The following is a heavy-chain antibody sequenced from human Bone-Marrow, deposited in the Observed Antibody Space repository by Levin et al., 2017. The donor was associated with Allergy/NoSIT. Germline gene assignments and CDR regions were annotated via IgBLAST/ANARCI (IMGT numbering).Heavy chain of an antibody. V-gene: IGHV1-8*01. J-gene: IGHJ6*02. CDR1: GFSFISYD. CDR3: SGAPATGYYGMDV. CDR2: VSPKNGDT. D-gene: IGHD2-15*01. Sequence: RASVTVSCKASGFSFISYDINWVRQAPGQGLEWVGWVSPKNGDTGYAQKFRGRVAMTTNTSISTAYMELRSLRYEDTALYFCSGAPATGYYGMDVWGQGTTVTVSS.